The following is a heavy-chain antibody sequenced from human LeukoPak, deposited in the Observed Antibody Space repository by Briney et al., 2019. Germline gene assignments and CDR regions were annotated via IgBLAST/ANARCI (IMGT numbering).Heavy chain of an antibody. CDR2: IKSKTDGGTT. CDR3: TTAPYYGSGSYYGY. CDR1: GFTFSNAW. V-gene: IGHV3-15*07. D-gene: IGHD3-10*01. Sequence: GGSLRLSCAASGFTFSNAWMNWVRQAPGKGLEWVGRIKSKTDGGTTDYAAPVKGRFTISRDDSKNTLYLQINSLKTEDTAVYYCTTAPYYGSGSYYGYWGQGTLVTVSS. J-gene: IGHJ4*02.